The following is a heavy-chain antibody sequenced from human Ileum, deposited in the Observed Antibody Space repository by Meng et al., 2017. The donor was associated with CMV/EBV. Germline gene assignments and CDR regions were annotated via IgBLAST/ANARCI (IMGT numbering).Heavy chain of an antibody. CDR3: VKGIYHFDSGGYGS. CDR2: INFDGTNT. D-gene: IGHD3-22*01. CDR1: GFTFSTHW. V-gene: IGHV3-74*01. Sequence: GGSLRLSCATSGFTFSTHWMHWVRQDPGKGRMWVSRINFDGTNTDYADSVQGRFIISRDNAKNMLYLQMNSLRDEDTAMYYCVKGIYHFDSGGYGSWGQGTLVTVSS. J-gene: IGHJ5*02.